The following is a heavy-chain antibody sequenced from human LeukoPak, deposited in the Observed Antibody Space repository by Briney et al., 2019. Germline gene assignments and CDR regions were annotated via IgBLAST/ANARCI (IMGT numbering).Heavy chain of an antibody. CDR2: ISSSSSYI. V-gene: IGHV3-21*01. CDR3: ARGSQYSSSPGRFDP. Sequence: GGSLRLSCAASGFTFSSYSMNWVRQAPGKGLELVSSISSSSSYIYYADSVKGRFTISRDNAKNSLYLQMNSLRAEDTAVYYCARGSQYSSSPGRFDPWGQGTLVTVSS. J-gene: IGHJ5*02. CDR1: GFTFSSYS. D-gene: IGHD6-13*01.